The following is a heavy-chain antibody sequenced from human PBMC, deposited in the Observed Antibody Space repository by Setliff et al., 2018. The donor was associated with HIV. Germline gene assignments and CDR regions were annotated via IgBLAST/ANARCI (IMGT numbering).Heavy chain of an antibody. CDR1: GFTFSDHY. V-gene: IGHV3-72*01. J-gene: IGHJ6*02. D-gene: IGHD5-18*01. CDR2: IANKADSHTI. CDR3: TRAGYGHGFDL. Sequence: GGSLRLSCAASGFTFSDHYMDWVRQSPGKGLEWVGRIANKADSHTIQYAVSVQGRFTISRDDSKNSLYLQMSNLQAEDTALYYCTRAGYGHGFDLWGQGTTVTVSS.